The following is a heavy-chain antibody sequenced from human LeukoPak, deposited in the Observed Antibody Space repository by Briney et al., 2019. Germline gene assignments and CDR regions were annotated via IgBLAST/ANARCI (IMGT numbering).Heavy chain of an antibody. V-gene: IGHV3-11*01. Sequence: GGSLRLSCVASGFTFSDYYMAWIRQTAGKGLEWLSYISSSGSTMFFADSVKGRFTISRDNAKNSLYLQLNSLRAEDTAVYYCARVVYCSGGSCHIFAFDIWGQGTLVTVSS. CDR3: ARVVYCSGGSCHIFAFDI. D-gene: IGHD2-15*01. CDR1: GFTFSDYY. J-gene: IGHJ3*02. CDR2: ISSSGSTM.